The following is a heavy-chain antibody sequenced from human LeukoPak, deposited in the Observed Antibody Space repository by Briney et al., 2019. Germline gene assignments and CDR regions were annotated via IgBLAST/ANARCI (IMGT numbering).Heavy chain of an antibody. J-gene: IGHJ4*02. Sequence: GASVKVSCKVSGYMFTELSMHWVRQAPGKGLEWMGGFDPEDDEKVYAQKFQGRVTMTEDTSTDTAYMELSSLRSEDMAVYYCAAELSSGYFDYWGQGTLVTVSS. CDR3: AAELSSGYFDY. D-gene: IGHD3-22*01. CDR1: GYMFTELS. CDR2: FDPEDDEK. V-gene: IGHV1-24*01.